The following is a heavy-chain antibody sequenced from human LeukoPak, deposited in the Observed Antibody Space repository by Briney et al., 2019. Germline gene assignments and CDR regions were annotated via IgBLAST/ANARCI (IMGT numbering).Heavy chain of an antibody. D-gene: IGHD3-22*01. CDR2: LNWNSGGI. V-gene: IGHV3-9*01. CDR1: GFTFDDYA. Sequence: GGSLRLSCAASGFTFDDYAMHWVRQAPGKGLEWVSGLNWNSGGIVYADSVKGRFTISRDNAKGSLYLQMNSLNTEDTAVYYCTTGPPDYDSSAYYRYFQNWGQGTLVTVSS. CDR3: TTGPPDYDSSAYYRYFQN. J-gene: IGHJ1*01.